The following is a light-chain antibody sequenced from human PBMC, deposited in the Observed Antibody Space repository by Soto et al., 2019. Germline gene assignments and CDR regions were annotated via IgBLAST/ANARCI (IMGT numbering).Light chain of an antibody. CDR2: GAS. CDR3: QQYNNWPWT. J-gene: IGKJ1*01. CDR1: QSISNL. Sequence: EIVMTQSPATLSVSPGERATLSCRASQSISNLLAWYQQKPGQAPRLLIYGASTRATGFPARFSGSGSGTDFTLTIGSLQSEDFAVYYCQQYNNWPWTFGQGTKVDI. V-gene: IGKV3-15*01.